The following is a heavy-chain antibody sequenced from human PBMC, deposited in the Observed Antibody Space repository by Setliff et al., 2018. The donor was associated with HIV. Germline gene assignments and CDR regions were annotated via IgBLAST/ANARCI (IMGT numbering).Heavy chain of an antibody. D-gene: IGHD6-13*01. CDR1: GYTFTNYD. J-gene: IGHJ4*02. Sequence: ASVKVSCKASGYTFTNYDINWVRQVPGQGLEWMGRMNPDSGLTDYAPKLQGRVIMTRNTSITTAYMQVTRLRSDDTAVYYCAREHSTTWPYFDFWGQGTLVTVS. CDR3: AREHSTTWPYFDF. CDR2: MNPDSGLT. V-gene: IGHV1-8*01.